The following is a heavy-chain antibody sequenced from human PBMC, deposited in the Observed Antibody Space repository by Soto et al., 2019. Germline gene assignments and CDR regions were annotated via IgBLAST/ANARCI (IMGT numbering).Heavy chain of an antibody. CDR3: ARETYYDFWSGYRPRGMDV. CDR2: ISGSGSYI. V-gene: IGHV3-21*04. D-gene: IGHD3-3*01. J-gene: IGHJ6*02. Sequence: GGSLRLSCAASGFTFTSYAMTWVRQAPGKGLDWVSAISGSGSYIYYADSVKGRFSISRDNAKNSLFLQMNSLRVEDTAVYYCARETYYDFWSGYRPRGMDVWGQGTTVTVSS. CDR1: GFTFTSYA.